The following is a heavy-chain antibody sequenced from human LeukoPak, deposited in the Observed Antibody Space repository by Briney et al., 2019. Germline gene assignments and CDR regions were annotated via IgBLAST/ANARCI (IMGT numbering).Heavy chain of an antibody. V-gene: IGHV5-51*01. CDR2: IYPGDSDT. CDR1: GYRFTSYW. D-gene: IGHD6-13*01. J-gene: IGHJ4*02. CDR3: ARHLRRSSSLYYFDY. Sequence: GESLKISCKGSGYRFTSYWIGWVRQMPGKGLEWMGIIYPGDSDTRYSPSFQGQVTISADKSISTAYLQWSSLKASDTAMYYCARHLRRSSSLYYFDYWGQGTLVTVSS.